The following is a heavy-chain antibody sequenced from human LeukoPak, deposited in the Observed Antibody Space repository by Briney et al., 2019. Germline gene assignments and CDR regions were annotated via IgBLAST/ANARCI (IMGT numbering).Heavy chain of an antibody. J-gene: IGHJ6*02. V-gene: IGHV3-53*01. CDR2: IYSGGTT. Sequence: GGSLRLSCAASGFTVSSNYMSWVRQAPGKGLEWVSIIYSGGTTYIADSVKGRFTISRDNSKNTVYLQMNSLRAEDTAVYYCARGYCSGGSCYSHYGMDVWGQGTTVTVSS. D-gene: IGHD2-15*01. CDR1: GFTVSSNY. CDR3: ARGYCSGGSCYSHYGMDV.